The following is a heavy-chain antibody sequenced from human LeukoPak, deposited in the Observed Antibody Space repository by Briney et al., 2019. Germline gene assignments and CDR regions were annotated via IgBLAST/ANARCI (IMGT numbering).Heavy chain of an antibody. V-gene: IGHV4-34*01. J-gene: IGHJ4*02. D-gene: IGHD3-22*01. CDR2: INHSGST. Sequence: SETLSLTCAVYGGSFSGYYWSWIRQPPGKGLGWIGEINHSGSTNYNPSLKSRVTISVDTSKNQFSLKLSSVTAADTAVYYCARGGMIVVRTRFDYWGQGTLVTVSS. CDR3: ARGGMIVVRTRFDY. CDR1: GGSFSGYY.